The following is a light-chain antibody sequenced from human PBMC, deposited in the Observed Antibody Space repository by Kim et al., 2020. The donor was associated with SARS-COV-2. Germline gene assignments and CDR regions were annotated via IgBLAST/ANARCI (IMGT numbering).Light chain of an antibody. CDR2: EVT. CDR3: CSYAGDGTYV. J-gene: IGLJ1*01. V-gene: IGLV2-23*02. CDR1: NSDVVSYNL. Sequence: GQSITISCTGTNSDVVSYNLLSWYQQHPGKAPKVIIFEVTKRPSGVSDRFSGSKSGNTASLTISGLQTEDEATYSCCSYAGDGTYVFGSGTKVTVL.